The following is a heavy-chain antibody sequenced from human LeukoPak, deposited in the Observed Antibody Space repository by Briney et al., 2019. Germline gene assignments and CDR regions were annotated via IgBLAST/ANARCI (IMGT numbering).Heavy chain of an antibody. CDR1: GFTFSSYA. CDR3: AKGSSGYFFDL. Sequence: GGSLRLSCAASGFTFSSYAMSWVRQAPGKGLEWVSAISGSGGSTYYADSVKGRFTISGDNSKNTLFLQMNSLRAEDTALYYCAKGSSGYFFDLWGQGTLVTVSS. CDR2: ISGSGGST. V-gene: IGHV3-23*01. D-gene: IGHD3-22*01. J-gene: IGHJ4*02.